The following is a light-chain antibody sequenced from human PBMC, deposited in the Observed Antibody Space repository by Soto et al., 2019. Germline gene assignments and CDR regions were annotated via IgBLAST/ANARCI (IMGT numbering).Light chain of an antibody. V-gene: IGLV1-47*01. CDR2: RNN. CDR3: ATWDDSLSVVV. CDR1: SSNIGSNY. J-gene: IGLJ2*01. Sequence: QSVLTQPPSASGTPGQRVTISCSGSSSNIGSNYVYWYQQVPGAAPKLLIYRNNQRPSGVPDRFSGSKSGTSASLAISGLRSEDEADYYCATWDDSLSVVVFGGGTQLTVL.